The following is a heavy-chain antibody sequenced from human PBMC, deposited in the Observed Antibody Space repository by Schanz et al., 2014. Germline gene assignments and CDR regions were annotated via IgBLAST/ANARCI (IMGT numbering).Heavy chain of an antibody. CDR3: ARDRGYCSGGSCLTFDY. J-gene: IGHJ4*02. CDR2: ISYDGSNK. CDR1: EFTFSSYK. D-gene: IGHD2-15*01. Sequence: VQLLESGGGLVQPGGSLRLSCAASEFTFSSYKMNWVRQAPGKGLEWVAVISYDGSNKYYADSVKGRFTISRDNSKNTLYLQMNTLRAEDTAVYYCARDRGYCSGGSCLTFDYWGQGTLVTVSS. V-gene: IGHV3-30-3*01.